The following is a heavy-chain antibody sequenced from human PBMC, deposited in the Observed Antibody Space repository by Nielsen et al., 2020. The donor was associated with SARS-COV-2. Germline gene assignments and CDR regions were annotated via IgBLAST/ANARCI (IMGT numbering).Heavy chain of an antibody. D-gene: IGHD5-18*01. CDR2: MHHSGNT. J-gene: IGHJ4*02. Sequence: SETLSLTCTVSGGSVSSGSYYWSWIRQPPGKGLEWIGNMHHSGNTYYNSSLKSRATTTMDTSKNQFSLKLDSVTAADTAVYYCARDRWDTATYDYWGKGTLVTVSS. V-gene: IGHV4-31*03. CDR1: GGSVSSGSYY. CDR3: ARDRWDTATYDY.